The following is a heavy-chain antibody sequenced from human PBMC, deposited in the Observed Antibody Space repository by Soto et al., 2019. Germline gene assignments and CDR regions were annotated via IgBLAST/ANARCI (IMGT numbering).Heavy chain of an antibody. D-gene: IGHD2-21*02. V-gene: IGHV3-30-3*01. CDR2: ISYDGSNK. CDR3: ARYIVVVTATYAFDI. CDR1: GFTFSSYA. J-gene: IGHJ3*02. Sequence: QVQLVESGGGVVQPGRSLRLSCAASGFTFSSYAMHWVRQAPGKELEWVAVISYDGSNKYYADSVKGRFTISRDNSTNTLSLQMNSLRAEDTAVYYCARYIVVVTATYAFDIWGQGTMVTVSS.